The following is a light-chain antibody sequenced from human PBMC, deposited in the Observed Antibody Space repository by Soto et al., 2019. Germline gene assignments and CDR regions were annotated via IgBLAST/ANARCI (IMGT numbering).Light chain of an antibody. J-gene: IGKJ1*01. Sequence: EVVLTQSPCTVSFSPGERATLSCRASHNVDSNYLAWYQQKPGQAPRLLIYGASTRATGIPARFSGSGSGTEFTLTISSLQSEDFAVYYCQQYNNWPSWTFGQGTKV. CDR3: QQYNNWPSWT. CDR1: HNVDSN. V-gene: IGKV3-15*01. CDR2: GAS.